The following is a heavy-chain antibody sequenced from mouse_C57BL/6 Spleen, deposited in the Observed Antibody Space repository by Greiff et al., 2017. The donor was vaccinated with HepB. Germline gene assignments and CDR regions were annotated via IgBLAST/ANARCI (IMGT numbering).Heavy chain of an antibody. V-gene: IGHV1-69*01. Sequence: LQQPGAELVMPGASVKLSCKASGYTFTSYWMHWVKQRPGQGLEWIGEIDPSDSYTNYNQKFKGKSTLTVDKSSSTAYMQLSSLTSEDSAVYYCARGDSSGYDIAYWGQGTLVTVSA. D-gene: IGHD3-2*02. CDR1: GYTFTSYW. CDR2: IDPSDSYT. J-gene: IGHJ3*01. CDR3: ARGDSSGYDIAY.